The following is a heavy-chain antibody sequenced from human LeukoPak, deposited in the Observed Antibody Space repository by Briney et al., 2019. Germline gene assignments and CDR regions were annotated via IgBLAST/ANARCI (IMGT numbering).Heavy chain of an antibody. CDR3: AISLKYSGSYSVDY. CDR2: IIPIFGTT. J-gene: IGHJ4*02. V-gene: IGHV1-69*05. CDR1: GGTFNSYA. Sequence: VASVKVSCKASGGTFNSYAISWVRQAPGQGLEWMGGIIPIFGTTNYAQKFQGRVTMTTDTSTSTAYMELRSLRSDDTAVYYCAISLKYSGSYSVDYWGQGTLVTVSS. D-gene: IGHD1-26*01.